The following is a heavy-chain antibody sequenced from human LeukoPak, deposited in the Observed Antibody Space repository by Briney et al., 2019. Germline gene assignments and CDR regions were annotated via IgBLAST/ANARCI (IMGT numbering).Heavy chain of an antibody. CDR1: GGSISSYY. D-gene: IGHD1-26*01. V-gene: IGHV4-59*01. Sequence: SETLSLTCTVSGGSISSYYWSWIRQPPGKGLEWIGYIYYSGSTNYNPSLKSRVTISVDTSKNQFSLKLSSGTAADTAVYSCARDGGGSYHFDYWGQGTLVTVSS. CDR2: IYYSGST. J-gene: IGHJ4*02. CDR3: ARDGGGSYHFDY.